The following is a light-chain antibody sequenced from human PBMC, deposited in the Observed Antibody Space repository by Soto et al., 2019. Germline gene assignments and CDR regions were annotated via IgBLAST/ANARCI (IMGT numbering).Light chain of an antibody. CDR3: QQAKTFPWT. Sequence: DVQMTQSPPLVSASVGDRVAITSRASQGISTSLVWYQHKPGKAPELLIFGASNLQTGVPSRFSGSGSGTDFTLSITSLQPDDSATYYCQQAKTFPWTFGQGTKVEIK. J-gene: IGKJ1*01. V-gene: IGKV1D-12*01. CDR2: GAS. CDR1: QGISTS.